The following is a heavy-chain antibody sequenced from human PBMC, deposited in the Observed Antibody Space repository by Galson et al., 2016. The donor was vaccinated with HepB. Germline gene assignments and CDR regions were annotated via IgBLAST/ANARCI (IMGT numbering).Heavy chain of an antibody. CDR1: GASISIYY. V-gene: IGHV4-59*01. CDR3: ARDGARGPGERYLDL. D-gene: IGHD3-16*01. Sequence: SETLSLTCTVSGASISIYYWNWVRQSPGGRLEWIGYISYGGSPDYNPSLTSRVTISQDTSKNQFSLKLTSVTAADTAIYDCARDGARGPGERYLDLWGRGTLVTVSS. CDR2: ISYGGSP. J-gene: IGHJ2*01.